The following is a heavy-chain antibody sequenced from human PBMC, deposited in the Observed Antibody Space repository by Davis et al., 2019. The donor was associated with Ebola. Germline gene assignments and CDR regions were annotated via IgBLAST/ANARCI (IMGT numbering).Heavy chain of an antibody. V-gene: IGHV3-33*01. Sequence: GESLKISCAASKFSFSTYAMHWVRQAPGKGLQWVAVIWSDGNNKNYTDSVKGRFTISRDNSKNTLYLQMNSLRVEDTAVYYCARDAVVGTKTASGPFDYWGQGTLVTVSP. CDR3: ARDAVVGTKTASGPFDY. J-gene: IGHJ4*02. CDR1: KFSFSTYA. D-gene: IGHD1-26*01. CDR2: IWSDGNNK.